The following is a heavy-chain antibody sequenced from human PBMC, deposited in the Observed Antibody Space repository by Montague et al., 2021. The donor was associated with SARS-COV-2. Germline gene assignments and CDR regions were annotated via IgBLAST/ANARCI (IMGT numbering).Heavy chain of an antibody. D-gene: IGHD2-15*01. Sequence: SETLSLTCTVSGDSVKTNLYYWGWIRQPPGKGQEWIGNIYYTGTTYYNPSLKSRDTMSVDTSKNQFSLKLTSVTAADTAVYYCANADRCSSGSCYSPFDSWGQGSLVTVSS. CDR3: ANADRCSSGSCYSPFDS. CDR1: GDSVKTNLYY. CDR2: IYYTGTT. J-gene: IGHJ4*02. V-gene: IGHV4-39*01.